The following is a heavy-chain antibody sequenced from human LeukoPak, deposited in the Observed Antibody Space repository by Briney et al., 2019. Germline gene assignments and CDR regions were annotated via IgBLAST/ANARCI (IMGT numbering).Heavy chain of an antibody. J-gene: IGHJ6*03. CDR3: ARYGSGSYMYYYYYMGV. CDR1: GDSISGFY. V-gene: IGHV4-4*07. D-gene: IGHD3-10*01. CDR2: IYTSGST. Sequence: SETLSLTCTVSGDSISGFYWSWLRQAAGKGLEWIGHIYTSGSTNYNPSLKSRVTMSVDMSKNQFSLKLSSVTAADTAVYYCARYGSGSYMYYYYYMGVWGKGTTVTVSS.